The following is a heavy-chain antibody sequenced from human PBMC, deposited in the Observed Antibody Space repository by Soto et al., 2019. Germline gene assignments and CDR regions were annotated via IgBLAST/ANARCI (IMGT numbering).Heavy chain of an antibody. CDR2: VYYNGGT. CDR3: ARGGYYVWGSSRATEYYFDY. J-gene: IGHJ4*02. Sequence: LSLTCTVSGGSITYYYWSWIRQPPGKGLEWIGYVYYNGGTNYNPSLKSRVTMSVDMSKNQFSLKLSSVTAADTALYYCARGGYYVWGSSRATEYYFDYWGQGTLVTVSS. V-gene: IGHV4-59*01. D-gene: IGHD3-16*01. CDR1: GGSITYYY.